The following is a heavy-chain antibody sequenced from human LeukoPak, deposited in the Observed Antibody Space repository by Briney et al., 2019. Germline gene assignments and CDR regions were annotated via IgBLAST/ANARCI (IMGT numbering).Heavy chain of an antibody. CDR1: GGSISNDNYY. V-gene: IGHV4-61*02. J-gene: IGHJ4*02. CDR3: ARAFGSGRPDFDY. D-gene: IGHD3-10*01. CDR2: IYISGST. Sequence: SETLSLTCTVSGGSISNDNYYWSWIRQPAGKGLEWIGRIYISGSTNYNPSLKSRVTISVDSSKNQFSLRLSSVTAADTAVYFCARAFGSGRPDFDYWGQGTLVTVSS.